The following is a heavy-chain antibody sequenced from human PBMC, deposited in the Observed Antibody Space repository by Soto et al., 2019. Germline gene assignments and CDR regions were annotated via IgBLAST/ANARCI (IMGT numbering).Heavy chain of an antibody. CDR2: ISVYNGNT. V-gene: IGHV1-18*01. CDR3: ARGGYDYYSRGYALDI. D-gene: IGHD3-22*01. J-gene: IGHJ3*02. CDR1: GYTFISYD. Sequence: QVQLVQSGAEVKKPGASVKVSCKASGYTFISYDVNWVRQAPGQGIEWVGRISVYNGNTNYAQKFQSRETMAADTSTITAYMGLRNLRSEDTAGYYCARGGYDYYSRGYALDIWGQGTMVTVSS.